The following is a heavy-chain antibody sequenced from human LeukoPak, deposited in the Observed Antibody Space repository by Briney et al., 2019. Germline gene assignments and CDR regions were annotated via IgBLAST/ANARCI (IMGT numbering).Heavy chain of an antibody. CDR1: GYTFTDNG. CDR3: ARDKNYRFDY. D-gene: IGHD5-24*01. V-gene: IGHV1-18*01. CDR2: ISANSGNT. Sequence: WASVKVSCKASGYTFTDNGISWVRQAPGEGLEWMGWISANSGNTKYAQRFQGRVTMTTETSSSTVYMELRSLRSDDTAVYYCARDKNYRFDYWGQGTLVTVHS. J-gene: IGHJ4*02.